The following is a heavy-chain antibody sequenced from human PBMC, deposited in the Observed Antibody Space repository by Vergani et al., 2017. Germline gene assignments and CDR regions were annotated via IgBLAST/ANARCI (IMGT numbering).Heavy chain of an antibody. V-gene: IGHV3-30*18. CDR1: GFTFSSYG. D-gene: IGHD5-12*01. Sequence: QVQLVESGGGVVQPGRSLRLSCAASGFTFSSYGMHWVRQAPGKGLEWVAVISYDGSNKYYADSVKGRFTISRDNSKNTLYLQMNSLRAEDTAVYYCAKNSGYDFFLEAPFDYWGQGTLVTVSS. CDR2: ISYDGSNK. J-gene: IGHJ4*02. CDR3: AKNSGYDFFLEAPFDY.